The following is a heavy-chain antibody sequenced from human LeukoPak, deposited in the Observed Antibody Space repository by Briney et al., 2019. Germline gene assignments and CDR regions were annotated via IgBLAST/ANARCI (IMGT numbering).Heavy chain of an antibody. CDR2: INQSGST. J-gene: IGHJ5*02. Sequence: SETLSLTCGVYGESFSGDYWSWVRQPPGKGLEWIGEINQSGSTNYIPSLKSRVTISVDTSKNQFSLKLISVTAADTAVYYCARGRWLQYETWGQGTLVTVSS. CDR1: GESFSGDY. CDR3: ARGRWLQYET. V-gene: IGHV4-34*01. D-gene: IGHD5-24*01.